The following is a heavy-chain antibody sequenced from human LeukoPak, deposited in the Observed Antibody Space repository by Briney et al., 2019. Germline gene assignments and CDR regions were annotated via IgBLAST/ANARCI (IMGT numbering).Heavy chain of an antibody. CDR2: INQDESEK. D-gene: IGHD3-3*01. J-gene: IGHJ4*02. CDR1: GFTFNWNW. CDR3: VRYETNGYYLDY. Sequence: GGSLRLSCAASGFTFNWNWLSWVRQAPGKGLEWVANINQDESEKFYVDSVKGRFTISRDNTRNSVYLQMNSLRAEDMAVYYCVRYETNGYYLDYWGQGALVTFSS. V-gene: IGHV3-7*03.